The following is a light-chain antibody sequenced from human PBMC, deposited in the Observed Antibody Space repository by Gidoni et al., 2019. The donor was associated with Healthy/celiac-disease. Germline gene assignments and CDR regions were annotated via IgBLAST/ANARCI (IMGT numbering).Light chain of an antibody. Sequence: DIQMTQSPSTLSASVGDRVTITCRASQSISSWLAWYQQKPGKAPKLLIYDASSLESGVQSRFSGSGSGTEFTLTISSLQPDDFATYYCQQYNSYSVTFGGGTKVEIK. V-gene: IGKV1-5*01. CDR3: QQYNSYSVT. CDR1: QSISSW. J-gene: IGKJ4*01. CDR2: DAS.